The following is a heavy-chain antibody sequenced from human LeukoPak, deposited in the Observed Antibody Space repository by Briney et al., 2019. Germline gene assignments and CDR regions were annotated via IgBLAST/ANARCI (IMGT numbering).Heavy chain of an antibody. J-gene: IGHJ4*02. Sequence: GGSLRLSCAASGFTFSSYGMHWVRQAPGKGLEWVAVISYDGSNKYYADSVKGRFAISGDNSKNTLYLQMNSLRAEDTAVYYCAKPTGGYSYGYPLGYWGQGTLVTVSS. CDR3: AKPTGGYSYGYPLGY. CDR2: ISYDGSNK. V-gene: IGHV3-30*18. D-gene: IGHD5-18*01. CDR1: GFTFSSYG.